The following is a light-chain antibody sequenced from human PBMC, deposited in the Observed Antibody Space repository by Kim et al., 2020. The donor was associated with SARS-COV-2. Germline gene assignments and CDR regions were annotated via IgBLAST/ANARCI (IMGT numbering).Light chain of an antibody. CDR1: QSISSY. Sequence: ASVGDRVTITCRASQSISSYLNWYQQKPGKAPKLVIYAASSLQSGVPSRFSGSGSGTDFTLTISSLQPEDFATYYCQQSYSTPVTFGQGTRLEIK. J-gene: IGKJ5*01. CDR2: AAS. V-gene: IGKV1-39*01. CDR3: QQSYSTPVT.